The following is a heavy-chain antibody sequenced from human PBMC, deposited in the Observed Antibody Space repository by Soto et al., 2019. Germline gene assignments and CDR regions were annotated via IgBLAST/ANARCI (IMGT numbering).Heavy chain of an antibody. CDR1: GFTFSTYA. CDR3: ARDKSPYSRGWHNRHFDY. Sequence: QVQLVESGGGVVQPGRSLRLSCAASGFTFSTYAMHWVRQAPGKGLEWVAVISYDGSNKYYADSVKGRFTISRDNSKNTQYLQMNSLGAEDTAVYYCARDKSPYSRGWHNRHFDYWGQGTLVTVSS. D-gene: IGHD6-19*01. V-gene: IGHV3-30-3*01. CDR2: ISYDGSNK. J-gene: IGHJ4*02.